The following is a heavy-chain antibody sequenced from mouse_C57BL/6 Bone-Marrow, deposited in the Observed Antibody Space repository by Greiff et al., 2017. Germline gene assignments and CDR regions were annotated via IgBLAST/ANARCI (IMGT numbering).Heavy chain of an antibody. Sequence: QVQLQESGAELARPGASVKLSCKASGYTFTSYGISWVKQRTGQGLEWIGEIDPGSGNTYYNEKFKGKATLTADKSSSTAYLELRSLTSEDSAVYYCARSRWLAYAYGDQGTVVTVSA. D-gene: IGHD6-5*01. J-gene: IGHJ3*01. CDR3: ARSRWLAYAY. CDR1: GYTFTSYG. V-gene: IGHV1-81*01. CDR2: IDPGSGNT.